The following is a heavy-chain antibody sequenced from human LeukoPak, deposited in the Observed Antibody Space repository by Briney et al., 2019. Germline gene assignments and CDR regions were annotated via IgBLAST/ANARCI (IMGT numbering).Heavy chain of an antibody. CDR2: IYYSGST. D-gene: IGHD6-19*01. CDR3: ARDQWLVEGAFDI. Sequence: SETLSLTCTVSGGSIRSSTYYWGWIRQPPGKGLEWIGSIYYSGSTYYNPSLKSRVTISVDTSKNQFSLKLSSVTAADTAVYYCARDQWLVEGAFDIWGQGTMVTVSS. J-gene: IGHJ3*02. V-gene: IGHV4-39*02. CDR1: GGSIRSSTYY.